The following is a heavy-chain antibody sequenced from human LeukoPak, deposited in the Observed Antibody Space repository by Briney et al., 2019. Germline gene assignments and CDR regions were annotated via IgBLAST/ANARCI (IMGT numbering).Heavy chain of an antibody. CDR1: GGTFSSYA. D-gene: IGHD2-2*01. CDR3: ARVQSSTSDAFDI. CDR2: IIPIFGTA. V-gene: IGHV1-69*05. Sequence: SVKVSCKASGGTFSSYAISWVRQAPGQGLEWMGGIIPIFGTANYAQKFQGSVTMTRDTSTSTVYMELSSLRSEDTAVYYCARVQSSTSDAFDIWGQGTMVTVSS. J-gene: IGHJ3*02.